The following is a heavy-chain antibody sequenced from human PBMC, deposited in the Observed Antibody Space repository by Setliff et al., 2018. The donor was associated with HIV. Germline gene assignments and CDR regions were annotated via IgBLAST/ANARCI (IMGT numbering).Heavy chain of an antibody. J-gene: IGHJ6*03. CDR1: GGSIDSFSYY. CDR3: ARGRRSTSSYYYYYYMDV. D-gene: IGHD2-2*01. CDR2: IYYSGST. Sequence: TLSLTCAVSGGSIDSFSYYWGWIRQTPGKELEWIGYIYYSGSTNYNPSLKSRVTISVDTSKNQFSLKLSSVTAADTAVYYCARGRRSTSSYYYYYYMDVWGKGTTVTVSS. V-gene: IGHV4-61*01.